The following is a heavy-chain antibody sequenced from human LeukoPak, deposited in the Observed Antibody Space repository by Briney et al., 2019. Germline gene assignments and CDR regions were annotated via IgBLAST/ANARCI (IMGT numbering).Heavy chain of an antibody. D-gene: IGHD1-26*01. J-gene: IGHJ4*02. CDR3: AKGRGSYYECLDY. Sequence: PGGSLRLSCAASGFTFSSYAMSWVRQAPGKGLEWVPAISGSGGSTYYADSVKGRFTISRDNSKNTLDLQMNSLRVEDTAVYYCAKGRGSYYECLDYWGQGTLVTVSS. CDR2: ISGSGGST. V-gene: IGHV3-23*01. CDR1: GFTFSSYA.